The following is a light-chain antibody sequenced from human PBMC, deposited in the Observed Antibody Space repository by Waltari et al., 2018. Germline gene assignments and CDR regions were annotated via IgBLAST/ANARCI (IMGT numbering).Light chain of an antibody. Sequence: QSALTQPRSVSGTPGQSVTISCTGTNSDVGAYNFVSWYQQHPGKAPKLIIYNVIERPSGVPARFSGSKAGTTGTLTISGLQPEDEADYYCCSYGGSYNWVFGGGTKVTVL. CDR1: NSDVGAYNF. V-gene: IGLV2-11*01. J-gene: IGLJ3*02. CDR2: NVI. CDR3: CSYGGSYNWV.